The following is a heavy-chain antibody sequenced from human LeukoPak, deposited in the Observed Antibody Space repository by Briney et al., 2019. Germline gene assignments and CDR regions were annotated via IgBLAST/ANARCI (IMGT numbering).Heavy chain of an antibody. V-gene: IGHV1-18*01. CDR2: FSVYNGDT. CDR1: GYAFRHFG. J-gene: IGHJ4*02. Sequence: ASVKISCKASGYAFRHFGISWVRPAPGRGPEWLGWFSVYNGDTSYSENLQGRLTMSTDTSTSTAYMELRSLRVDDTAVYYCARLFSRTNNFISPLGFWGQGTLVTVSS. D-gene: IGHD1/OR15-1a*01. CDR3: ARLFSRTNNFISPLGF.